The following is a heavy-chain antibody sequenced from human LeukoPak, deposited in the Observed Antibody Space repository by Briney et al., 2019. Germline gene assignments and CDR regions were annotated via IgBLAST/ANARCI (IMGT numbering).Heavy chain of an antibody. CDR3: ARRAWFRAFDI. CDR1: GFTFSISTFGSYT. D-gene: IGHD3-9*01. Sequence: GGSLRLSCATSGFTFSISTFGSYTINWVRQAPGKGLEVVSSISTTRTYIDYTDPVTGRFTISTDSANSLLYLQMNCLRADDTAVYDCARRAWFRAFDIWGQGKMVTVPS. J-gene: IGHJ3*02. CDR2: ISTTRTYI. V-gene: IGHV3-21*01.